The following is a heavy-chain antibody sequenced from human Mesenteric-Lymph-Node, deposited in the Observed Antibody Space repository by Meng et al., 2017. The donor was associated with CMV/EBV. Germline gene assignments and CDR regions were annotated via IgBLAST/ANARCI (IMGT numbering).Heavy chain of an antibody. Sequence: ASVKVSCKASGYTFTGYYMHWVRQAPGQGREWMGWINPNSGGTNYAQKFQGRVTMTRDTSISTAYMELSRLRSDDTAVYYCARAPLYCSSTSCYKVNWFDPWGQGTLVTVSS. CDR3: ARAPLYCSSTSCYKVNWFDP. CDR2: INPNSGGT. J-gene: IGHJ5*02. D-gene: IGHD2-2*02. CDR1: GYTFTGYY. V-gene: IGHV1-2*02.